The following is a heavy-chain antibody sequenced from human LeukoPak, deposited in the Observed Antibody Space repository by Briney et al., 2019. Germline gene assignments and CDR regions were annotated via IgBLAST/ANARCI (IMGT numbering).Heavy chain of an antibody. CDR2: ISSSSSYI. CDR1: GFTFSSYS. Sequence: GGSLRLSCAASGFTFSSYSMNWVRQAPGKGLEWVSSISSSSSYIYCADSVKGRFTISRDNSKNTLYLQMNSLRAEDTAVYYCARKINCSSTSCYGLEYWGQGTLVTVSS. V-gene: IGHV3-21*01. D-gene: IGHD2-2*01. CDR3: ARKINCSSTSCYGLEY. J-gene: IGHJ4*02.